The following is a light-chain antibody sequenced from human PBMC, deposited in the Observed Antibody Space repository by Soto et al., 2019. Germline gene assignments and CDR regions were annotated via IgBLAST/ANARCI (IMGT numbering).Light chain of an antibody. CDR2: EAL. V-gene: IGKV3-11*01. CDR1: RRISTY. CDR3: QQRNNWPLT. J-gene: IGKJ4*02. Sequence: ETVLTQSPATLSLSPGERATLSCRASRRISTYLAWYQQKPGQAPRLLIYEALNRATGIPARFSGSGYGTDFTLTISSLEPEDFAVYYCQQRNNWPLTFGGRTKVDIK.